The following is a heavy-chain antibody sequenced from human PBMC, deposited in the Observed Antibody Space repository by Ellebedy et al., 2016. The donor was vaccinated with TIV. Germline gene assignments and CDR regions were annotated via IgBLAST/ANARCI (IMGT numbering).Heavy chain of an antibody. CDR1: GFTFSSYW. Sequence: PGGSLRLSCAASGFTFSSYWMHWVRQAPGKGLVWVSRINSDGSTTTYADSVKGRFTISRDNAKNTLYLQMNSLRAEDTAMYYCAMRYSSSWDFYYQYYGMDVWGQGTTVTVSS. V-gene: IGHV3-74*01. CDR3: AMRYSSSWDFYYQYYGMDV. D-gene: IGHD6-13*01. J-gene: IGHJ6*02. CDR2: INSDGSTT.